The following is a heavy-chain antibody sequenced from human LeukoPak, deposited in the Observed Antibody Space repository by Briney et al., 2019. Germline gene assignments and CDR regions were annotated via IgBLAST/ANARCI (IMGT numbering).Heavy chain of an antibody. Sequence: KTSETLSLTCTVSGGSVSSGSYYWSWIRQPPGKGLEWIGYIYYSGSTNYNPSLKSRVTISVDTSKNQFSLKLSSVTAADTAVYYCARVESSSSGIDYWGQGTLVTVSP. CDR3: ARVESSSSGIDY. V-gene: IGHV4-61*01. CDR2: IYYSGST. CDR1: GGSVSSGSYY. D-gene: IGHD6-13*01. J-gene: IGHJ4*02.